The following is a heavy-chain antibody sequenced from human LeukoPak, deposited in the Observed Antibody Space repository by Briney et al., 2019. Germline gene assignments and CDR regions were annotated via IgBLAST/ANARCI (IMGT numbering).Heavy chain of an antibody. D-gene: IGHD3-22*01. J-gene: IGHJ4*02. CDR2: ISAYNGNT. V-gene: IGHV1-18*01. CDR1: GYTFTSYG. CDR3: ARPTDEYYYDSSALHY. Sequence: ASVKVSCKASGYTFTSYGISWVRQAPGQVLEWMGWISAYNGNTNYAQKLQGRVTITADESTSTAYMELSSLRSEDTAVYYCARPTDEYYYDSSALHYWGQGTLVTVSS.